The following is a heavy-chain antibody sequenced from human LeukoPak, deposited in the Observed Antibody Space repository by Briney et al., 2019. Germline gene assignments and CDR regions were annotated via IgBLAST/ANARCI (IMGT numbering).Heavy chain of an antibody. CDR1: SGSFSGYY. D-gene: IGHD3-10*01. Sequence: PSETLSLTCAVYSGSFSGYYWSWIRQPPGKGLEWIGEIDHSGSTIYNPSLKSRLTISLDTSKNQFSLKLSSVTAADTAVYYCARDGSGSYGPKPIDYWGQGTLVTVSS. J-gene: IGHJ4*02. CDR3: ARDGSGSYGPKPIDY. V-gene: IGHV4-34*01. CDR2: IDHSGST.